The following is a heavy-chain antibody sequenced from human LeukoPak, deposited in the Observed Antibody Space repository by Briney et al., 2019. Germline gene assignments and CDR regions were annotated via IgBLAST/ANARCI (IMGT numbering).Heavy chain of an antibody. CDR1: GFTFSSYS. Sequence: GGSLRLSCAASGFTFSSYSMNWVRQAPGKGLEWVSSISSSSSYIYYADSVKGRFTISRDNAKNSLYLQMNSLRAEDTAEYYCATLYCSSTSCYDYWGQGTLVTVSS. D-gene: IGHD2-2*01. CDR2: ISSSSSYI. V-gene: IGHV3-21*01. CDR3: ATLYCSSTSCYDY. J-gene: IGHJ4*02.